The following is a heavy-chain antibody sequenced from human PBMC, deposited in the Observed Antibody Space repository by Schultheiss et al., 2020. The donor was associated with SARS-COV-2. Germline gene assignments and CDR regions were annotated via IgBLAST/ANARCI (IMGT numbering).Heavy chain of an antibody. CDR3: ARELGWFGELPDAFDI. CDR2: ISGSGGST. CDR1: GFISRRYG. Sequence: GGSLRLSCAASGFISRRYGMYWVRQAPGKGLEWVSAISGSGGSTYYADSVKGRFTISRDNSKNTLYLQMNSLRAEDTAVYYCARELGWFGELPDAFDIWGQGTMVTVSS. V-gene: IGHV3-23*01. D-gene: IGHD3-10*01. J-gene: IGHJ3*02.